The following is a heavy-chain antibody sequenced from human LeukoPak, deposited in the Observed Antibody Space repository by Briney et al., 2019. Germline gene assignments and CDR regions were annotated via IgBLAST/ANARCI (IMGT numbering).Heavy chain of an antibody. J-gene: IGHJ4*02. CDR2: ISGSGGST. Sequence: PGGSLRLSCAAYGFTFSSYDMSWVRQAPGKGVEWVSAISGSGGSTYYADSVKGRFTISRDKSKNTGYVQMNSLIAEDTAVYYSAKLWSIVVVPAANPDYWGQGTLVTVSS. CDR1: GFTFSSYD. CDR3: AKLWSIVVVPAANPDY. D-gene: IGHD2-2*01. V-gene: IGHV3-23*01.